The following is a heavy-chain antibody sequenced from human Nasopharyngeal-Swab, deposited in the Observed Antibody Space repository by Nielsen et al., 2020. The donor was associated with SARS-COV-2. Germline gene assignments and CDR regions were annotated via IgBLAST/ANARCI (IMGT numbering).Heavy chain of an antibody. CDR1: GFTFSSYA. CDR3: ARRSRAYGMDV. V-gene: IGHV3-30*04. D-gene: IGHD1-26*01. Sequence: GESLKISCAASGFTFSSYAMHWVRQAPGKGLEWVAVISYDGSNKYYADSVKGRFTISRDNSKNTLYLQMNSLRSEDTAVYYCARRSRAYGMDVWGQGTTVTVSS. J-gene: IGHJ6*02. CDR2: ISYDGSNK.